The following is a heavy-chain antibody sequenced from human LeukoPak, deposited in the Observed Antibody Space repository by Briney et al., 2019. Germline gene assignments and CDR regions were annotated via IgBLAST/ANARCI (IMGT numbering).Heavy chain of an antibody. CDR2: ISYDGSNK. CDR3: ARDWERDYYDGSGYLDY. CDR1: GFTFSSYA. D-gene: IGHD3-22*01. Sequence: GGSLRLSCAASGFTFSSYAMHWVRQAPGKGLEWVAVISYDGSNKYYADSVKGRFTISRDNSKNTLYLQMNSLRAEDTAVYYCARDWERDYYDGSGYLDYWGQGTLVTVSS. V-gene: IGHV3-30-3*01. J-gene: IGHJ4*02.